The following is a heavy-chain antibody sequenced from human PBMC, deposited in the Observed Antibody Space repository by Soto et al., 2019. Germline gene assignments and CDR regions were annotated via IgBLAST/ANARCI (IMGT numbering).Heavy chain of an antibody. CDR2: IDPTDSYT. D-gene: IGHD3-22*01. CDR3: AELTRPKDSRGYHIFHY. J-gene: IGHJ4*02. CDR1: GYSFTTYW. Sequence: GESLKISCQASGYSFTTYWISWVRQMPGKGLECMGRIDPTDSYTDYGPSFEGHVTMSVDRSINTAYLEWSSLKASDSAMNYCAELTRPKDSRGYHIFHYGGLETLVTVS. V-gene: IGHV5-10-1*01.